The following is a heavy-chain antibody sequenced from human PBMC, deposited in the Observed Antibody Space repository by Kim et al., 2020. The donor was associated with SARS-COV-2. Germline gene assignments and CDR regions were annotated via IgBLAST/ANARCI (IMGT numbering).Heavy chain of an antibody. CDR1: GFSFSSYA. D-gene: IGHD2-21*01. J-gene: IGHJ4*02. V-gene: IGHV3-64D*09. CDR2: ISGDGTRT. CDR3: VKNCGGDCYSDF. Sequence: GGSLRLSCAASGFSFSSYAMHWVRQAPGKGLEYVSAISGDGTRTYYAESVRGRFTISRDNSKSTLSLQMNSLRGDDTAIYFCVKNCGGDCYSDFWGLGTLVTVSS.